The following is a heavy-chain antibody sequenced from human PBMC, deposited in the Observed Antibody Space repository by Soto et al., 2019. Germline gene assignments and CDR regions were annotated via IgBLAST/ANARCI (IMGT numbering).Heavy chain of an antibody. CDR3: ARARKYSYGPTREYYYGMDV. Sequence: SGPTLVNPTQTLTLICTFSGFSLSTSGMCVSWIRQPPGKALEWLALIDWDDDKYYSTSLKTRLTISKDTSKNQVVLTMTNMDPVDTATYYCARARKYSYGPTREYYYGMDVWGQGTTVTVSS. CDR1: GFSLSTSGMC. D-gene: IGHD5-18*01. CDR2: IDWDDDK. J-gene: IGHJ6*02. V-gene: IGHV2-70*01.